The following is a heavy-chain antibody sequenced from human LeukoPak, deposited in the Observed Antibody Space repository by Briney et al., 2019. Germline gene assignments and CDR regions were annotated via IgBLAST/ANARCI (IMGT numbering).Heavy chain of an antibody. D-gene: IGHD1-1*01. V-gene: IGHV4-39*07. CDR2: IYYSGGT. J-gene: IGHJ5*02. CDR3: ARDMTATRWFDP. CDR1: GGSISSSSYY. Sequence: SETLSLTCTVSGGSISSSSYYWGWIRQPPGKGLEWIGSIYYSGGTYYNPSLKSRVTISVDTSKNQFSLKLSSVTAADAAVYYCARDMTATRWFDPWGQGTLVTVSS.